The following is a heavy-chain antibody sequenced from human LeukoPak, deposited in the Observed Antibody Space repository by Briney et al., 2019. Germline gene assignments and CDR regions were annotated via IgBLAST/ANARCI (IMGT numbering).Heavy chain of an antibody. CDR2: IYHSGST. D-gene: IGHD2-15*01. J-gene: IGHJ3*02. V-gene: IGHV4-4*02. Sequence: SGTLSLTCAVSGDSISSSNWWSWVRQPPGKGLEWIGEIYHSGSTNYNPSLKSRVTISVDKSKNQFSLKLSSVTAADTAVYYCASRVVVAATIDAFDIWGQGTMVTVSS. CDR3: ASRVVVAATIDAFDI. CDR1: GDSISSSNW.